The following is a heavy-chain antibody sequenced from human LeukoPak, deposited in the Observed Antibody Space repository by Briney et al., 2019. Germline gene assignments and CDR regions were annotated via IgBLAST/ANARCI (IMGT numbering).Heavy chain of an antibody. D-gene: IGHD4-17*01. CDR1: GFTFSRCT. CDR3: ARAHYGDYVVGAGHAFDI. Sequence: PGRSLRLTCAASGFTFSRCTMRWVSQAPGKGLERVALISKDGTTLNYADSVKGRFTISRDNYKNTLYLQMNSLRAEDTAVYYCARAHYGDYVVGAGHAFDIWGQGTMVTVSS. V-gene: IGHV3-30-3*01. J-gene: IGHJ3*02. CDR2: ISKDGTTL.